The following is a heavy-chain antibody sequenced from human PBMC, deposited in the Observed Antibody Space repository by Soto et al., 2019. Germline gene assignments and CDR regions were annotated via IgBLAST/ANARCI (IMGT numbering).Heavy chain of an antibody. J-gene: IGHJ6*02. CDR1: GGSISSGGYS. Sequence: QLQLQESGSGLVKPSQTLSLTCAVSGGSISSGGYSWSWIRQPPGKGLAWIGYIYHSGSTYYNPSRRSRVTISVERSTNQFSLNLRAVTAADTAVYYCAREMVPSGSVYDSGVWGQGTTVTVSS. CDR3: AREMVPSGSVYDSGV. V-gene: IGHV4-30-2*01. D-gene: IGHD5-12*01. CDR2: IYHSGST.